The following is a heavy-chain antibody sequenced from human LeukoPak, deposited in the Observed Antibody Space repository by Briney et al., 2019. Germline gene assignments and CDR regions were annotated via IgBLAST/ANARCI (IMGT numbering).Heavy chain of an antibody. Sequence: SETLSLTCTVSGGSISSYYWSWIRQPPGKGLKWIGYIYYSGSTNYNPSLKSRVTISVDTSKNQFSLKLSSVTAADTAVYYCARRCIAAACVDVWGKGTTVTVSS. V-gene: IGHV4-59*08. D-gene: IGHD6-13*01. J-gene: IGHJ6*04. CDR2: IYYSGST. CDR3: ARRCIAAACVDV. CDR1: GGSISSYY.